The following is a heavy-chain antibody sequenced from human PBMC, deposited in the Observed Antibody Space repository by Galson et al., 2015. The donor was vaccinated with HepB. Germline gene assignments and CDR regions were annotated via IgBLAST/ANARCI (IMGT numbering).Heavy chain of an antibody. J-gene: IGHJ3*02. D-gene: IGHD1-26*01. Sequence: QGLEWMGRINPNSGGTNYAQKFQGRVTMTRDTSISTAYMELSRLRSDDTAVYYCARGRGNYYEAFDIWGQGTMVTVSS. CDR2: INPNSGGT. CDR3: ARGRGNYYEAFDI. V-gene: IGHV1-2*06.